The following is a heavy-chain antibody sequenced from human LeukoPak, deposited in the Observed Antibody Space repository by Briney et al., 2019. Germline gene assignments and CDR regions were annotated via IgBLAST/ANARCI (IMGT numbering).Heavy chain of an antibody. D-gene: IGHD3-9*01. Sequence: PSETLSLTCTVSGGSISSGSYYWSWIRQPAGKGLEWIGRIYTSGSTNYNPSLKSRVTISVDTSKNQFSLKLSSVTAADTAVYYCARGFHSDILTGLSFDPWGQGTLVTVSS. CDR3: ARGFHSDILTGLSFDP. V-gene: IGHV4-61*02. J-gene: IGHJ5*02. CDR2: IYTSGST. CDR1: GGSISSGSYY.